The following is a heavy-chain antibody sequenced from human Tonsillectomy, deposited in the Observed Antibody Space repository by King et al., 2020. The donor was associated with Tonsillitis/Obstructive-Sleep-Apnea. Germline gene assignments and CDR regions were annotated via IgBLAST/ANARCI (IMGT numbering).Heavy chain of an antibody. CDR3: ARGPFDY. Sequence: VQLVESGGGXVXXGXSXXXSCAASGFTFXSYEXNWVXXAPGKGLEWVSYISSSGSTIYYADSVKGRFTISRDNAKNSLYLQMNSLRAQDTAGYYCARGPFDYWGQGTRVTVSA. CDR1: GFTFXSYE. CDR2: ISSSGSTI. J-gene: IGHJ4*02. V-gene: IGHV3-48*03.